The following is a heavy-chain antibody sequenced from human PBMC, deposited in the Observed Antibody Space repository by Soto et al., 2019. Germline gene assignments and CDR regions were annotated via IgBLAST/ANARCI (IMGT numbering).Heavy chain of an antibody. D-gene: IGHD5-12*01. V-gene: IGHV4-38-2*01. J-gene: IGHJ3*02. CDR1: GYSISSGYY. CDR2: IYHSGST. Sequence: SETLSLTCAVSGYSISSGYYWGWIRQPPGKGLEWIGSIYHSGSTYYNPSLKSRVTISVDTSKNQFSLKLSSVTAADTAVYYCARGPRWLYGYAFDIWGQGTMVTVSS. CDR3: ARGPRWLYGYAFDI.